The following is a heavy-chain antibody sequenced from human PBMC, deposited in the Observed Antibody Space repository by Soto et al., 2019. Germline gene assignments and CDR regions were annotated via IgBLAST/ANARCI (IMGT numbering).Heavy chain of an antibody. J-gene: IGHJ6*03. V-gene: IGHV4-59*01. CDR2: IYYSGST. D-gene: IGHD6-13*01. Sequence: PSETLSLTCTVFGGSISSYYWSWIRQPPGKGLEWIGYIYYSGSTNYNPSLKSRVTISVDTSKNQFSLKLSSVTAADTAVYYCARGIAAAGRNYYYYYMDVWGKGTTVTVSS. CDR1: GGSISSYY. CDR3: ARGIAAAGRNYYYYYMDV.